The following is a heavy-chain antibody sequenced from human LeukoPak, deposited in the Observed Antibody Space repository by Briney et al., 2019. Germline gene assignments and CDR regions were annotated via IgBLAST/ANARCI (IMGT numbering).Heavy chain of an antibody. J-gene: IGHJ6*02. CDR3: ARDQILWFGESSGYYYGMDA. CDR2: IYSGGST. D-gene: IGHD3-10*01. V-gene: IGHV3-53*01. Sequence: GGSLRLSCAASGFTVSSNYMSWVRQAPGKGLEWVSVIYSGGSTYYADSVKGRFTISRDNSKNTLYLQMNSLRAEDTAVYYCARDQILWFGESSGYYYGMDAWGQGTTVTVSS. CDR1: GFTVSSNY.